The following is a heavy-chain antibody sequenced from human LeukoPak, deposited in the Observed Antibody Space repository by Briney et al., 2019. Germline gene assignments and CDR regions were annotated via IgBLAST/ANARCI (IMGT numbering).Heavy chain of an antibody. D-gene: IGHD1-26*01. CDR2: ISYDGSNK. J-gene: IGHJ4*02. Sequence: GGSLRLSCAASGFTFSSYGMHWVRQAPGKGLEWVAVISYDGSNKYYADSVKGRFTISRDNSKNTLYLQMNSLRAEDTAVYYCARVERVSGSYFIDYWGQGTLVTVSS. CDR3: ARVERVSGSYFIDY. V-gene: IGHV3-30*03. CDR1: GFTFSSYG.